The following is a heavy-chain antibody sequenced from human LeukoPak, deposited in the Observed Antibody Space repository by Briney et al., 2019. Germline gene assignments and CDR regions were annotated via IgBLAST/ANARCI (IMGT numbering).Heavy chain of an antibody. D-gene: IGHD3-22*01. CDR2: ISGRGDGS. J-gene: IGHJ4*02. V-gene: IGHV3-23*01. CDR3: AKSAPYDSYDASGYSDF. CDR1: GFTFSDYA. Sequence: PGGSLRLSCAASGFTFSDYAMNWVRQPPGKGLEWVSIISGRGDGSYYADSVKGRFTISRDNHKNTLYLQMDRLRDEDTAVYYCAKSAPYDSYDASGYSDFWGQGTLVTVSS.